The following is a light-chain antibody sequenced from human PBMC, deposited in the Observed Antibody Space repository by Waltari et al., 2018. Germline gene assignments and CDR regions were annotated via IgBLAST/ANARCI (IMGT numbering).Light chain of an antibody. Sequence: QSALTQPPSASGSPGQSVTISCTGTSGAVGTYNYVSWYQQEPGKGPKLIIYDVSKRPSGVPDRFSGSKSGNTASLTVSGLQVEDEADYYCCSYAGSSNSVFGGGTKLTVL. CDR2: DVS. CDR3: CSYAGSSNSV. V-gene: IGLV2-8*01. CDR1: SGAVGTYNY. J-gene: IGLJ3*02.